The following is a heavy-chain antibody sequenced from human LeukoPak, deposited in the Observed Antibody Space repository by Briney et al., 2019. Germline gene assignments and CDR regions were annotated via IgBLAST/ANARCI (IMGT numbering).Heavy chain of an antibody. CDR1: GFTFSSYS. CDR2: IGISSGNT. CDR3: ARDTKYAFDN. Sequence: SGGSLRLSCAASGFTFSSYSMNWVRQAPGKGLEWISYIGISSGNTKYADSVKGRFTISGDKAKNLVYLQMNSLRVEDTAVYYCARDTKYAFDNWGQGTLVTVSS. V-gene: IGHV3-48*01. D-gene: IGHD2-2*01. J-gene: IGHJ4*02.